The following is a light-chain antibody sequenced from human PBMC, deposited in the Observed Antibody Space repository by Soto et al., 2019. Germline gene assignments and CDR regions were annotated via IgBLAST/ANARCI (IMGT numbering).Light chain of an antibody. CDR3: SSYTSSSTLV. Sequence: QSVLTQPASVSGSPGQSITISCTGTAGDVVGYNYVSWYQQHPGKAPKLMIYDVSNRPSGVSNRFSGSKSGNTASLTISGLQAEDEADYYCSSYTSSSTLVFGGGTKLTVL. CDR2: DVS. CDR1: AGDVVGYNY. V-gene: IGLV2-14*01. J-gene: IGLJ2*01.